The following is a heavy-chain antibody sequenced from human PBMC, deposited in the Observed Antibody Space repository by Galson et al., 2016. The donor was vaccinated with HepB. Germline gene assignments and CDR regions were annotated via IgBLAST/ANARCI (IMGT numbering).Heavy chain of an antibody. V-gene: IGHV1-46*01. CDR2: SNPRDGST. J-gene: IGHJ6*03. D-gene: IGHD3-3*01. CDR3: ARDSRGGVVMLLDHYYMDV. CDR1: GYTFTYYS. Sequence: SVKVSCKASGYTFTYYSIHWVRQAPGQGLEWMGISNPRDGSTTYAQKFQGRFTVASDTPTRTLYMELSGLSSEDTAVYYCARDSRGGVVMLLDHYYMDVWGEGTAVTVSS.